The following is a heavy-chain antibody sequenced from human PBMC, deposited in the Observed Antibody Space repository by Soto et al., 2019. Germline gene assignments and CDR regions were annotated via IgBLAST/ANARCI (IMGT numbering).Heavy chain of an antibody. CDR2: IIPLFGTE. D-gene: IGHD6-13*01. Sequence: QVQLVQSGAEVKKPGSSVKVSCKASGGTFSSYAISWVRQAPGQGLEWMGGIIPLFGTENYAQKFQGRVTITADESTSTAYMELSSLSSEDTAVYYCARVAAAGTRSYYYGMDVWGQGTTVTVSS. CDR1: GGTFSSYA. J-gene: IGHJ6*02. V-gene: IGHV1-69*01. CDR3: ARVAAAGTRSYYYGMDV.